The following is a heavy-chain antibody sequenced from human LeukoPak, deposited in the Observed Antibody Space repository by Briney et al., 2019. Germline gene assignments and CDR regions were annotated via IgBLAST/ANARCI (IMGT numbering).Heavy chain of an antibody. J-gene: IGHJ5*02. CDR3: ARSRRGGYSDLS. V-gene: IGHV3-74*01. D-gene: IGHD3-22*01. Sequence: GGSLRLSCAASGFTFRGSWMHWVRQAPGKGLVWVSRIISVGTSTNYADSVKGRFTISRDNAQNTLYLLMNSLRVEDTAVYYCARSRRGGYSDLSWGQGTLVTVSS. CDR2: IISVGTST. CDR1: GFTFRGSW.